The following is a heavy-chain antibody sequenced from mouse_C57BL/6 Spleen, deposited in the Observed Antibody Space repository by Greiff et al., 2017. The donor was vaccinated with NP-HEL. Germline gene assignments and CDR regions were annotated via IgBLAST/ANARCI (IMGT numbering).Heavy chain of an antibody. D-gene: IGHD1-1*01. CDR2: INPSSGDT. CDR1: GYTFTSYW. V-gene: IGHV1-7*01. Sequence: VQLQQSGAELAKPGASVKLSCKASGYTFTSYWMHWVKQRPGQGLEWIGYINPSSGDTKYNQKFKDKATLTADTSSSTAYMPLSSDAYEDSGVYYWARSYDYGSSYVWFAYWGQGTLVTVSA. CDR3: ARSYDYGSSYVWFAY. J-gene: IGHJ3*01.